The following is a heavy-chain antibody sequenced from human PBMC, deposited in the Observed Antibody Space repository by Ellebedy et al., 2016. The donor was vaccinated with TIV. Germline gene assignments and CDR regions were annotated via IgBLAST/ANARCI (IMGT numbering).Heavy chain of an antibody. V-gene: IGHV3-9*01. Sequence: PGGSLRLSCAASGFTFDDYDMHWVRQAPGKGLEWVSGISWNSGTIDYADSVKGRFTISRDNSKNTLYLQMNSLRAGDTAVYYCAKGTQWLGRTCFDYWGQGTLVTVSS. D-gene: IGHD6-19*01. J-gene: IGHJ4*02. CDR1: GFTFDDYD. CDR3: AKGTQWLGRTCFDY. CDR2: ISWNSGTI.